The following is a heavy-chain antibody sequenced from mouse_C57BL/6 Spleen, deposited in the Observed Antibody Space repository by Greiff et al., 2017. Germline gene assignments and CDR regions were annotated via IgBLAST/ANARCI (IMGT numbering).Heavy chain of an antibody. D-gene: IGHD3-3*01. Sequence: QVQLQQPGAELVKPGASVKMSCKASGYTFTSYWITWVKQRPGQGLEWIGDIYPGSGSTNYNEKFKSKATLTVDTSSSTAYMQLSSLTSEDSAVYYCARPPGDAYYFDYWGQGTTLTVSS. V-gene: IGHV1-55*01. CDR2: IYPGSGST. J-gene: IGHJ2*01. CDR3: ARPPGDAYYFDY. CDR1: GYTFTSYW.